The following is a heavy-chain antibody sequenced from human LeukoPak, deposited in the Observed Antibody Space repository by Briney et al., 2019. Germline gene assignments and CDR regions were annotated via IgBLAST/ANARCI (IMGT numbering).Heavy chain of an antibody. J-gene: IGHJ3*02. CDR3: ASEIAAASEAFDI. D-gene: IGHD6-13*01. CDR1: GFTFSSYA. CDR2: ISYDGSNK. Sequence: GRSLRLSCAASGFTFSSYAMHRVRQAPGKGLEWVAVISYDGSNKYYADSVKGRFTISRDNSKNTLYLQMNSLRAEDTAVYYCASEIAAASEAFDIWGQGTMVTVSS. V-gene: IGHV3-30-3*01.